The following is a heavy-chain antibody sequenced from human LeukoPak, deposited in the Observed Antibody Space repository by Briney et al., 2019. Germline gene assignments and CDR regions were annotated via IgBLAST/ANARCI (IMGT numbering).Heavy chain of an antibody. Sequence: PGGSLRLSCAASGFTFSSYGMHWVRQAPGKGLEWVAVIWSDGINKYYADSVKGRFTTSRDNSKNTLYLQMNSLRAEDTAVYSCATRNFDDSGTYALGYWGQGTLVTVSS. J-gene: IGHJ4*02. D-gene: IGHD3-10*01. V-gene: IGHV3-33*01. CDR1: GFTFSSYG. CDR3: ATRNFDDSGTYALGY. CDR2: IWSDGINK.